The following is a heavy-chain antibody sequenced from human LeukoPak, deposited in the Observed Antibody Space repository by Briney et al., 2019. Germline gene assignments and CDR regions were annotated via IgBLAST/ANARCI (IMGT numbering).Heavy chain of an antibody. D-gene: IGHD4-17*01. CDR2: INPNSGGT. CDR1: GYTFTGYY. V-gene: IGHV1-2*02. CDR3: ATPGTVTTGFDY. Sequence: GASVKVSCKASGYTFTGYYMHWVRQAPGQGLEWMGWINPNSGGTYYAQKFQGRVTMTRDTSISTAYMELSRLRSDDTAVYYCATPGTVTTGFDYWGQGTLVTVSS. J-gene: IGHJ4*02.